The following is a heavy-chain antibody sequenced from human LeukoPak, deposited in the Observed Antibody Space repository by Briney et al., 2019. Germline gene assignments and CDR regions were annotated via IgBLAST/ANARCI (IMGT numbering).Heavy chain of an antibody. CDR1: GFTFSSYE. CDR3: ASQYSSGWPPDY. V-gene: IGHV3-48*03. CDR2: ISSSGSTI. D-gene: IGHD6-19*01. J-gene: IGHJ4*02. Sequence: GGSLRLSCAASGFTFSSYEMNWVRQAPGKGLEWVSYISSSGSTIYYADSLKGRFTISRDNAKNSLYLQMNSLRAEDTAVYYCASQYSSGWPPDYWGQGTLVTVSS.